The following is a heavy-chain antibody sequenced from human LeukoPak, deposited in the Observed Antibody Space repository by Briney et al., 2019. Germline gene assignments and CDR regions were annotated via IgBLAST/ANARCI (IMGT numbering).Heavy chain of an antibody. CDR3: ARGGFVCYDSSGYYFPFDY. J-gene: IGHJ4*02. CDR2: IYHSGST. D-gene: IGHD3-22*01. V-gene: IGHV4-38-2*01. Sequence: SETLSLTCAVSGYSISSGYYWGWIRQPPGKGLEWIGSIYHSGSTYYNPSLKSRVTISVDTSKNQFSLKLSSVTAADTAVYYCARGGFVCYDSSGYYFPFDYWGQGTLVTVSS. CDR1: GYSISSGYY.